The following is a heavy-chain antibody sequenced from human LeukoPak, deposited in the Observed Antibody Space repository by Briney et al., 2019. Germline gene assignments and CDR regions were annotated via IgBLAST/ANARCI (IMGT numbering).Heavy chain of an antibody. Sequence: GGSLRLSCAASGFTFSSYSMNWVRQAPGKGLEWVSYISSSSSTIYYADSVKGRFTTSRDNAKNSLYPQMNSLRAGDTAVYYCARDHSSGWYRYFQHWGQGTLVTVSS. CDR1: GFTFSSYS. J-gene: IGHJ1*01. D-gene: IGHD6-19*01. CDR2: ISSSSSTI. CDR3: ARDHSSGWYRYFQH. V-gene: IGHV3-48*01.